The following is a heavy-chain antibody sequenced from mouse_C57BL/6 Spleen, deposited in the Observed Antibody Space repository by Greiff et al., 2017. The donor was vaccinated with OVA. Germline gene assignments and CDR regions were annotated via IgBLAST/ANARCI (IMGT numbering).Heavy chain of an antibody. Sequence: QVQLQQSGAELVKPGASVKMSCKASGYTFTSYWITWVKQRPGQGLEWIGDIYPGSGSTNYNEKFKSKATLTVDTSSSTAYMQLSSLTSEDSAVYYCARYYYGSSYKEFDYWGQGTTLTVSS. D-gene: IGHD1-1*01. CDR1: GYTFTSYW. CDR2: IYPGSGST. V-gene: IGHV1-55*01. J-gene: IGHJ2*01. CDR3: ARYYYGSSYKEFDY.